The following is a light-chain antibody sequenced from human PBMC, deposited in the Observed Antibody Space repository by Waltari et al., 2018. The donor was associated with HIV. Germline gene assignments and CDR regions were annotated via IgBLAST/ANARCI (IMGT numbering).Light chain of an antibody. CDR1: QRVSNHY. CDR3: QQYGGSSFT. J-gene: IGKJ3*01. CDR2: GAS. Sequence: EIVLTQSPGTPSLSPGERATLSCRASQRVSNHYLAWYQKIPGTAPRLLIDGASSRATGMPDRFSGSGSGTDFTLTISRLEPEDFAVYYCQQYGGSSFTFGPGTKVDIK. V-gene: IGKV3-20*01.